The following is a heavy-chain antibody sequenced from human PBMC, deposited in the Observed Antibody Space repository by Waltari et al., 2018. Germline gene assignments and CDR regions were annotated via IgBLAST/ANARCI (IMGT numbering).Heavy chain of an antibody. Sequence: QVQLVQSGAEVRKPGASVKVSCKPSGYTFTDSYIHWVRQAPGQGLEWRGRMNPNNKYPMYEQKFQGRGTMTRDTSITTAYMELSSLTSDDTALYYCVTQRPWEDYGGQGTRVTVSP. V-gene: IGHV1-2*06. J-gene: IGHJ4*02. CDR3: VTQRPWEDY. CDR1: GYTFTDSY. D-gene: IGHD1-26*01. CDR2: MNPNNKYP.